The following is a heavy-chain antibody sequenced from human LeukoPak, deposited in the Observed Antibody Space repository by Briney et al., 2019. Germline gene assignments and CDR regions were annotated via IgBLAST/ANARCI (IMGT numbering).Heavy chain of an antibody. CDR3: AREVQLERLAFGKEGSAFDY. J-gene: IGHJ4*02. V-gene: IGHV3-74*01. Sequence: GGSLRLSCAASGFTLSSYWMHWVRQAPGKGLVWVSRINGDGRSTAYADSVKGRFTISRDNAKNSLYLQMNSLRAEDTAVYYCAREVQLERLAFGKEGSAFDYWGQGTLVTVSS. D-gene: IGHD1-1*01. CDR2: INGDGRST. CDR1: GFTLSSYW.